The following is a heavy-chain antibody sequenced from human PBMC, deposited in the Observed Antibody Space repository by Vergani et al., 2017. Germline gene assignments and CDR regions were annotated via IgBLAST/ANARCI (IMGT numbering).Heavy chain of an antibody. CDR2: INHSGST. CDR3: ARVSYGNFDY. V-gene: IGHV4-39*07. CDR1: GGSISSGSYY. Sequence: QVQLQESGPGLVKPSQTLSLTCTVSGGSISSGSYYWSWIRQPPGKGLEWIGEINHSGSTNYNPSLKSRVTISVDTSKNQFSLKLSSVTAADTAVYYCARVSYGNFDYWGQGTLVTVSS. D-gene: IGHD4-17*01. J-gene: IGHJ4*02.